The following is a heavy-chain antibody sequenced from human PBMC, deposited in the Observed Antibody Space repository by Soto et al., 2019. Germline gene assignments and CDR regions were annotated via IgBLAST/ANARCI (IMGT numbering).Heavy chain of an antibody. CDR2: ISYDGSNK. CDR3: AKGLYSSSWYRAYYYYGMDV. Sequence: QVQLVESGGGVVQPGRSLRLSCAASGFTFSSYGMHWVRQAPGKGLEWVAVISYDGSNKYYADSVNGRFTISRDNSKNTLYLQMNSLRAEDTAVYYCAKGLYSSSWYRAYYYYGMDVWGQGTTVTVSS. J-gene: IGHJ6*02. D-gene: IGHD6-13*01. CDR1: GFTFSSYG. V-gene: IGHV3-30*18.